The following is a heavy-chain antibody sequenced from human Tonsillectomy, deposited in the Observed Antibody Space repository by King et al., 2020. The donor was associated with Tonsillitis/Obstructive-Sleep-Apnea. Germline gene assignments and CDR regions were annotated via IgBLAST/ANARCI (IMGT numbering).Heavy chain of an antibody. Sequence: VPLQESGPGLVKPSETLSLTCTVSGDSISIYYWSWIRQPPGKGLEWIGYIYYSGSTNYNPSLKTRVAISVDTSKNQLSLKLSSVTAADTAVYHCARTVYGSESYFDYWGQGTLVSVSS. J-gene: IGHJ4*02. V-gene: IGHV4-59*01. CDR2: IYYSGST. CDR1: GDSISIYY. D-gene: IGHD3-10*01. CDR3: ARTVYGSESYFDY.